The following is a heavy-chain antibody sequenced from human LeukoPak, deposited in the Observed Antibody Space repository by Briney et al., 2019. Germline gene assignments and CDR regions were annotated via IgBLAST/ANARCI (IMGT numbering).Heavy chain of an antibody. CDR3: AKVSDHIVVVTAIRTTHFDY. Sequence: GGSLRLSCAASGFTFSSYTMNWVRQAPGKGLEWVSSISSSSSYIYYADSVKGRFTISRDNSKNTLYLQMNSLRAEDTAVYYCAKVSDHIVVVTAIRTTHFDYWGQGTLVTVSS. CDR2: ISSSSSYI. CDR1: GFTFSSYT. D-gene: IGHD2-21*02. V-gene: IGHV3-21*04. J-gene: IGHJ4*02.